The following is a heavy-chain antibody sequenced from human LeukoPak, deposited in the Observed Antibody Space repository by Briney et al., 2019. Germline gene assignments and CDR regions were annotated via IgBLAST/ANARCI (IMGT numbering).Heavy chain of an antibody. CDR3: AKDAARGAAAGTRGDY. V-gene: IGHV3-23*01. CDR2: ISDSGDST. D-gene: IGHD6-13*01. Sequence: GGSQRLSCEASGFTFTKYAMSWVRQAPGRGLEWVSVISDSGDSTYYADSVKGRFTISRDNSKTTLYLQMSSLRAEDTAIYYCAKDAARGAAAGTRGDYWGQGTLVTASS. J-gene: IGHJ4*02. CDR1: GFTFTKYA.